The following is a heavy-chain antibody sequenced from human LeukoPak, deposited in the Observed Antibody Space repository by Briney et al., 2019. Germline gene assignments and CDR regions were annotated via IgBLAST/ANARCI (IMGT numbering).Heavy chain of an antibody. CDR1: GFTFSSYS. CDR2: ISSSSNYI. J-gene: IGHJ4*02. V-gene: IGHV3-21*01. Sequence: GGSLRLSCAASGFTFSSYSMNWVRQAPGKGLEWVSSISSSSNYIYYADSVKGRFTISRDNAKNSLYLQMNSLRAEDTAVYYCARGGLRYFDWLGGNYFDYWGQGTLVTVSS. D-gene: IGHD3-9*01. CDR3: ARGGLRYFDWLGGNYFDY.